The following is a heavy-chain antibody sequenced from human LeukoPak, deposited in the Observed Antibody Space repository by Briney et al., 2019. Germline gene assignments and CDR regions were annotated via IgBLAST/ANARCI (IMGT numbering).Heavy chain of an antibody. Sequence: SETLSLTCTVSGGSISSYYWSWIRQPAGKGLEWIGRIYTSGSTNYNPSLKSRVTMSVDTSKNQFSLKLSSVTAADTAVYYCARVRGIGTIFTDYYYYYMDVWGKGTTVTVSS. CDR1: GGSISSYY. CDR2: IYTSGST. J-gene: IGHJ6*03. D-gene: IGHD3-9*01. CDR3: ARVRGIGTIFTDYYYYYMDV. V-gene: IGHV4-4*07.